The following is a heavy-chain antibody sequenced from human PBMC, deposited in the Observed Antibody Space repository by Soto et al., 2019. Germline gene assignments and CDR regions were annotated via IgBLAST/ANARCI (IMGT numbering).Heavy chain of an antibody. CDR3: ARVVHTMIQGVRFRVDQ. CDR2: INLNGGGT. J-gene: IGHJ4*02. CDR1: GYTFTAYY. V-gene: IGHV1-2*02. D-gene: IGHD3-10*01. Sequence: QVQLVQSGAEMKKPGASVKVSCEASGYTFTAYYIHWVRQAPGQGLEWMGWINLNGGGTKYAQKFQGRVTMTRDTSINPASLELTRLTSDATAVYYRARVVHTMIQGVRFRVDQWGQGTLVTVS.